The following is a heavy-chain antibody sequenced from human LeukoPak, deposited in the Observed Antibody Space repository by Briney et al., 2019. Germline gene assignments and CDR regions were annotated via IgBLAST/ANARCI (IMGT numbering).Heavy chain of an antibody. CDR3: AKVSIKLGDAFDI. J-gene: IGHJ3*02. Sequence: GGSLRLSCAASEFTFSSYAMSWVRQAPGKGLEWVSAISGSGGSTYYADSVKGRFTISRDNSKNTLYLQMNSLRAEDTAVYYCAKVSIKLGDAFDIWGQGTMVTVSS. CDR1: EFTFSSYA. V-gene: IGHV3-23*01. CDR2: ISGSGGST. D-gene: IGHD7-27*01.